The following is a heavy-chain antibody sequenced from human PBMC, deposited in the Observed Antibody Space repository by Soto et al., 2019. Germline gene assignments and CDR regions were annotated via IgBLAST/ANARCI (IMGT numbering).Heavy chain of an antibody. CDR3: ARSSIAARDGYFDY. D-gene: IGHD6-6*01. V-gene: IGHV1-69*02. Sequence: SVKVSCKASGGTFSSYTISWVRQAPGQGLEWMGRIIPILGIANYAQKFQGRVTITADKSTSTAYMELSSLRSEDTAVYYCARSSIAARDGYFDYWGQGTLVTVSS. CDR2: IIPILGIA. J-gene: IGHJ4*02. CDR1: GGTFSSYT.